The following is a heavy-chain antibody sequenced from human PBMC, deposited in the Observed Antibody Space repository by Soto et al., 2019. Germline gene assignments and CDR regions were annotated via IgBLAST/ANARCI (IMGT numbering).Heavy chain of an antibody. J-gene: IGHJ1*01. V-gene: IGHV3-33*01. CDR2: IWYDGSSE. D-gene: IGHD2-21*01. Sequence: PGGSLRLSCAASGFTFSSYGMHWVRQAPGKGLEWVAVIWYDGSSEYYEDSVKGRFTISRDNSKNTVYLHMNSLRAEDTAVYYCARAHISEATQVGYFQHWGQGTLVTV. CDR1: GFTFSSYG. CDR3: ARAHISEATQVGYFQH.